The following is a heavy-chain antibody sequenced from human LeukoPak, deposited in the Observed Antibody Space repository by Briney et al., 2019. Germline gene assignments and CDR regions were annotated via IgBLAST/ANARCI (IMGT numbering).Heavy chain of an antibody. J-gene: IGHJ6*02. CDR2: VYYSGST. CDR3: ARHKAPGSYYNYYGIDV. Sequence: SETLSLTCTLYGDSISSSPFYWGWIRQPPGKGLEWIGSVYYSGSTFYNPSLKSRVTISVDTSKNQFSLKVGSVTAADSAIYYCARHKAPGSYYNYYGIDVWGHGTTVTVSS. V-gene: IGHV4-39*01. CDR1: GDSISSSPFY.